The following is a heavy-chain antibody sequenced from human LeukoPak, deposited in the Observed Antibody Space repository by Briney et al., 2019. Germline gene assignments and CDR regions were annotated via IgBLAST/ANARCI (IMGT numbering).Heavy chain of an antibody. J-gene: IGHJ4*02. CDR1: GGSISSYY. CDR2: IYTSGST. CDR3: ARVGYSSAWYAGNFDY. D-gene: IGHD6-19*01. V-gene: IGHV4-4*07. Sequence: SETLSLTCTVSGGSISSYYWSWIRQPAGKGLEWIGRIYTSGSTNYNPSLKGRVTMTVDTSKNQFSLNLSSVTAADTAVYYCARVGYSSAWYAGNFDYWGQGTLVTVSS.